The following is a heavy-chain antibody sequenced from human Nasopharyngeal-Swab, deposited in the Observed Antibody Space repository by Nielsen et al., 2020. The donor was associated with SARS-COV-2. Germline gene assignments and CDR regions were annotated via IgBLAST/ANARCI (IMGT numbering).Heavy chain of an antibody. CDR1: GGTFSSYA. Sequence: SVKVSCKASGGTFSSYAISWVRQAPGQGLEWMGGIIPIFGTANYAQKFQGRVTITAGKSTSTAYMELSSLRSEDTAVYYCARAPGGIQLWLPYRDAFDIWGQGTMVTVSS. V-gene: IGHV1-69*06. CDR2: IIPIFGTA. D-gene: IGHD5-18*01. CDR3: ARAPGGIQLWLPYRDAFDI. J-gene: IGHJ3*02.